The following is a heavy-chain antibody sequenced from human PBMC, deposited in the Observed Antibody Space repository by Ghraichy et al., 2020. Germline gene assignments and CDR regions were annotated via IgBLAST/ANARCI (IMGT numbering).Heavy chain of an antibody. V-gene: IGHV4-34*01. D-gene: IGHD5-18*01. Sequence: SETLSLTCAVYGGSFSGYYWSWIRQPPGKGLEWIGEINHSGSTNYNPSLKSRVTISVDTSKNQFSLKLSSVTAADTAVYYCARGRASRANHYQSLYSYGYFSAFDIWGQGTMVTVSS. CDR2: INHSGST. CDR3: ARGRASRANHYQSLYSYGYFSAFDI. J-gene: IGHJ3*02. CDR1: GGSFSGYY.